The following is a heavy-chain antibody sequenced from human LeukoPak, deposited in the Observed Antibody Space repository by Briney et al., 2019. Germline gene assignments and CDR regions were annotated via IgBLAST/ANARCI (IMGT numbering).Heavy chain of an antibody. CDR1: GYNFTSYW. J-gene: IGHJ4*02. V-gene: IGHV5-51*01. CDR2: IYPGDSDT. CDR3: ARAIRFLEWF. Sequence: GESLKISCKGSGYNFTSYWIGWVRQMPGKGLEWMGFIYPGDSDTRYSPSFQGQVTISADKSISTAYLQWSSLKASDTAIYYCARAIRFLEWFWGQGTLVTVSS. D-gene: IGHD3-3*01.